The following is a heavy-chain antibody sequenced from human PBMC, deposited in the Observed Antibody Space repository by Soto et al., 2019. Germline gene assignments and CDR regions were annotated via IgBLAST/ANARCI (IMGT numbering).Heavy chain of an antibody. D-gene: IGHD3-22*01. V-gene: IGHV4-31*03. CDR1: GGSISSGGYY. CDR3: ARDRYYYDSSGYYYNWFDP. Sequence: QVQLQESGPGLVKPSQTLSLTCTVSGGSISSGGYYWSWIRQHPGKGLEWIGYIYYSGSTYYNPSLKRRVTIAVDTSKNQFSLKLSSVTAADTAVYCCARDRYYYDSSGYYYNWFDPWGQGTLVTVSS. CDR2: IYYSGST. J-gene: IGHJ5*02.